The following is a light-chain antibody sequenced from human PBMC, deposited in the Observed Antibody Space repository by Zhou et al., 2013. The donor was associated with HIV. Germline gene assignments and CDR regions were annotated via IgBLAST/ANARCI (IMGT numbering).Light chain of an antibody. CDR1: QSISSY. J-gene: IGKJ5*01. V-gene: IGKV1-39*01. Sequence: DIQMTQSPSSLSASVGDRVTITCRASQSISSYLNWYQQKPGKAPKLLIYAASSLQSGVPSRFSGSGSGTDFTLTISSLQPEDFATYYCQQTNSFPITFGQGTRLE. CDR2: AAS. CDR3: QQTNSFPIT.